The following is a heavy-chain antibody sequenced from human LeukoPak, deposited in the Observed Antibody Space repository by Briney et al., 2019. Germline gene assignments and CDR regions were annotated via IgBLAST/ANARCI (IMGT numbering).Heavy chain of an antibody. Sequence: GGSLRLSCAASGFTSSSYGMHWVRQAPGKGLEWVAFIRYDGSNKYYADSVKGRFTISRDNSKNTLYLQMNSLRAEDTAVYYCAKDREWEVDYWGQGTLVTVSS. J-gene: IGHJ4*02. CDR2: IRYDGSNK. V-gene: IGHV3-30*02. D-gene: IGHD1-26*01. CDR3: AKDREWEVDY. CDR1: GFTSSSYG.